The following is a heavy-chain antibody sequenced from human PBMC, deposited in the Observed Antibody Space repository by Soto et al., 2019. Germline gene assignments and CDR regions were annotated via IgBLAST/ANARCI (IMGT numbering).Heavy chain of an antibody. Sequence: GASVKVSCKACGETFTRYGSSWVRQAPGQGLEWMGWISGYNGDTNYAQKFQDRVSMTIDTSTGTVYMELRSLTSDDTAVYYCAKNGQPPYYYYGLHVWGQGTKVTVSS. V-gene: IGHV1-18*01. CDR2: ISGYNGDT. J-gene: IGHJ6*02. CDR1: GETFTRYG. D-gene: IGHD1-1*01. CDR3: AKNGQPPYYYYGLHV.